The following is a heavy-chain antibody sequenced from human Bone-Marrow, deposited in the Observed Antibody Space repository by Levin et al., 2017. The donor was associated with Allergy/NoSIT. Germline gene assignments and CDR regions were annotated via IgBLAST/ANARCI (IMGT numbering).Heavy chain of an antibody. CDR2: IIPILGIA. J-gene: IGHJ6*03. V-gene: IGHV1-69*02. D-gene: IGHD2-2*01. CDR1: GGTFSSYT. Sequence: SVKVSCKASGGTFSSYTISWVRQAPGQGLEWMGRIIPILGIANYAQKFQGRVTITADKSTSTAYMELSSLRSEDTAVYYCARGGVGYCSSTSCYAPVAPYYYYYYMDVWGKGTTVTVSS. CDR3: ARGGVGYCSSTSCYAPVAPYYYYYYMDV.